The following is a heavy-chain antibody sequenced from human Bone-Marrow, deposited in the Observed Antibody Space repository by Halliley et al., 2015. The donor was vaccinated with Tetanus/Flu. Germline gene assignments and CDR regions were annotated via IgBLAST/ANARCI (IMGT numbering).Heavy chain of an antibody. CDR3: AGINVDYGGNPFDY. J-gene: IGHJ4*02. Sequence: IGYMYYRGSTDYNPSLKSLFTISVDMSKNHVSLRLSSVTAADTAFYYCAGINVDYGGNPFDYWGQGTPVTVSS. D-gene: IGHD4-17*01. CDR2: MYYRGST. V-gene: IGHV4-59*01.